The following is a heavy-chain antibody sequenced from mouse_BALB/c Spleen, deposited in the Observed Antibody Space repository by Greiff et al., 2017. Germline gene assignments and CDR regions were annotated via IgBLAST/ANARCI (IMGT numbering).Heavy chain of an antibody. J-gene: IGHJ2*01. D-gene: IGHD1-1*01. Sequence: EVQLQESGAELVKPGASVKLSCTASGFNIKDTYMHWVKQRPEQGLEWIGRIDPANGNTKYDPKFQGKATITADTSSNTAYLQLSSLTSEDTAVYYCARDYGSSYCYFDYWGQGTTLTVSS. V-gene: IGHV14-3*02. CDR1: GFNIKDTY. CDR3: ARDYGSSYCYFDY. CDR2: IDPANGNT.